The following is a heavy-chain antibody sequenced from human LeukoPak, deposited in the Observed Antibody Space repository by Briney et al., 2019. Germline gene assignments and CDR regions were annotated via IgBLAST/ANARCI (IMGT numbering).Heavy chain of an antibody. Sequence: PGGSLRLSCAASGFTFSSYAMSWVRQAPGKGLEWVSAIGGSGGSTYYADSVKGRFTISRDNSKNTLYLQMNSLRAEDTAVYYCAKDTVKRGYYGSGSPPVDYWGQGTLVTVSS. D-gene: IGHD3-10*01. V-gene: IGHV3-23*01. CDR1: GFTFSSYA. CDR3: AKDTVKRGYYGSGSPPVDY. CDR2: IGGSGGST. J-gene: IGHJ4*02.